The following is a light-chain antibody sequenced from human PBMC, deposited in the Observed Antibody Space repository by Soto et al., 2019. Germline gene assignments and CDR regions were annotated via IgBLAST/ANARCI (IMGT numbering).Light chain of an antibody. CDR3: QQYYSTPHVT. V-gene: IGKV4-1*01. J-gene: IGKJ2*01. CDR2: WAS. Sequence: DIVMTPSPDSLAVSLGERATINCKSSQRVLYSSNTKDYLAWYQQKPGQPPNLLIYWASTRESGVPDRFSGSGSGTDFTLTISRLQAEDVAVYYCQQYYSTPHVTFGQGTKLEIK. CDR1: QRVLYSSNTKDY.